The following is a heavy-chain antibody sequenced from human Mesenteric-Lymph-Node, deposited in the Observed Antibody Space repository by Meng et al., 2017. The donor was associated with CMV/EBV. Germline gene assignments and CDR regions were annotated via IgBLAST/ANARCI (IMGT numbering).Heavy chain of an antibody. Sequence: QLQLQESCPGLVKPSETLSLTCTVPGGSISSSSYYWGWIRQPPGKGLEWIGSIYYSGSTYYNPSLKSRVTISVDTSKNQFSLKLSSVTAADTAVYYCARPHYYGSGSSPWFDPWGQGTLVTVSS. CDR3: ARPHYYGSGSSPWFDP. CDR2: IYYSGST. V-gene: IGHV4-39*01. CDR1: GGSISSSSYY. D-gene: IGHD3-10*01. J-gene: IGHJ5*02.